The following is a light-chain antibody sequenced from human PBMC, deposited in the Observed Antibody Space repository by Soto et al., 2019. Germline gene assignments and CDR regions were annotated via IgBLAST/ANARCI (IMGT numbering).Light chain of an antibody. CDR2: DAS. CDR1: QSISDY. J-gene: IGKJ5*01. CDR3: QQRSTWPIT. Sequence: EIVLTQSPATLSLSPGERATLSCRASQSISDYLAWYQQKPGQAPRLLIEDASDRATGIPARFTGSGSGTDFTLTISSLETEDFAVYYCQQRSTWPITFGQGTRLEIK. V-gene: IGKV3-11*01.